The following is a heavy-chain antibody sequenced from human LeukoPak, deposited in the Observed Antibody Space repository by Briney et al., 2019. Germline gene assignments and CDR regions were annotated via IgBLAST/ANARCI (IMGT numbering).Heavy chain of an antibody. CDR1: GYIFISCG. CDR3: ARVPLHDDSGHYYPH. J-gene: IGHJ1*01. CDR2: INGGNGNT. V-gene: IGHV1-3*01. Sequence: ASVNVSCTASGYIFISCGISWVRQAPGQSLEWMGWINGGNGNTKYSEKFQGRVTIIRDTSASTAYMELSSLRSEDTAVYYCARVPLHDDSGHYYPHWGQGTLVTVSS. D-gene: IGHD3-22*01.